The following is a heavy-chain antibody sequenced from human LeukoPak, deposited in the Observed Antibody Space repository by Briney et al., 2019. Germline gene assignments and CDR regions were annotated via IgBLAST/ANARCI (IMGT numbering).Heavy chain of an antibody. D-gene: IGHD4-23*01. CDR3: AKRWQGNSRALDY. Sequence: GGSLRLSCAASGFTFSDYAITWVRQAPGKGLEWVSAISGSGGTTYYADSVKGRFTISRDNSKNTLYPQMNSLRAEDTAIYFCAKRWQGNSRALDYWGQGTLVTVSS. J-gene: IGHJ4*02. CDR2: ISGSGGTT. V-gene: IGHV3-23*01. CDR1: GFTFSDYA.